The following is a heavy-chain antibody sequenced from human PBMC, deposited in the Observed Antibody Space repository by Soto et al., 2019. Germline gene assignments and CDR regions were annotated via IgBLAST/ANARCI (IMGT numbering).Heavy chain of an antibody. CDR3: LGYCISTSCSRDEYFQH. CDR1: DGSISSSSYY. CDR2: IYYSGST. J-gene: IGHJ1*01. Sequence: LSETLSLTCAVSDGSISSSSYYWGWIRQPPGKGLEWIGSIYYSGSTYYNPSLKSRVTISVDTSKNQFSLKLSSVTAADTAVYYCLGYCISTSCSRDEYFQHWGQGTLVTVSS. V-gene: IGHV4-39*01. D-gene: IGHD2-2*01.